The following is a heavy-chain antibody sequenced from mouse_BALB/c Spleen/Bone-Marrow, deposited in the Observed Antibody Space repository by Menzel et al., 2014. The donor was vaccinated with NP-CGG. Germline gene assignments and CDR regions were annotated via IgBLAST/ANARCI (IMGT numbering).Heavy chain of an antibody. CDR3: TRYYRDNYFALDY. Sequence: VQRVEPGAELVRPGSSVKISCKASGYAFSSYWMNWVKQRPGQGLQWIGQIYPGDGDTNYNGNFKGKATLTADKSSSTAYMQLNSLTSEDSAVYFCTRYYRDNYFALDYWGQGTSVTVSS. V-gene: IGHV1-80*01. D-gene: IGHD2-14*01. J-gene: IGHJ4*01. CDR2: IYPGDGDT. CDR1: GYAFSSYW.